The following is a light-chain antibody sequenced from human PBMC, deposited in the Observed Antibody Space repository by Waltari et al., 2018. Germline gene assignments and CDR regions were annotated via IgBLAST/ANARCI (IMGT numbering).Light chain of an antibody. V-gene: IGKV3-20*01. CDR3: QNDERLPAT. CDR2: AAS. CDR1: QSMSKY. Sequence: VLTQSPGTLSLSPGETATLSCRASQSMSKYLVWYQQRPGHAPRLLIYAASTRATGVPDRCSGRGYGTDFTLTISRLEPEDFAVYYCQNDERLPATVGQGTKVEIK. J-gene: IGKJ1*01.